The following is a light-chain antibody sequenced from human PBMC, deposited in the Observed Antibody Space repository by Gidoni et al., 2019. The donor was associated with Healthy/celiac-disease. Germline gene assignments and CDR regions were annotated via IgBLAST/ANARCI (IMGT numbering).Light chain of an antibody. CDR3: QQYDNLPMYX. V-gene: IGKV1-33*01. Sequence: DIQMTQSPSSLSASVGDRVTITCQASQDISNYLNWYQQKPGKAPKLLIYDASNLETGVPSRFSGSGSGTDFTFTISSLQPEDIATYYCQQYDNLPMYXXXQGTKLEIK. CDR1: QDISNY. J-gene: IGKJ2*01. CDR2: DAS.